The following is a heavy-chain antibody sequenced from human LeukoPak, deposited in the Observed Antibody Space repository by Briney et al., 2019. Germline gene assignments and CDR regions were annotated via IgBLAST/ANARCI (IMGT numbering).Heavy chain of an antibody. J-gene: IGHJ4*02. D-gene: IGHD6-13*01. CDR3: ARTSSSWYGTLKGAFDY. CDR1: GGSFSGYY. V-gene: IGHV4-34*01. Sequence: SETLSLTCAVYGGSFSGYYWSWIRQPPGKGLEWIGEINHSGSTNYNPSLKSRVTISVDTSKNQFSLKLSSVTAADTAVYYCARTSSSWYGTLKGAFDYWGQGTLVTVSS. CDR2: INHSGST.